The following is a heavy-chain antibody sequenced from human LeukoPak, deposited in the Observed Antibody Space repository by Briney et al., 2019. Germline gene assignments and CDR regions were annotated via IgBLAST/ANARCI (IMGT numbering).Heavy chain of an antibody. J-gene: IGHJ4*02. D-gene: IGHD6-13*01. CDR3: ARSQSSSLIDY. CDR1: GFTFSSYG. V-gene: IGHV3-33*01. CDR2: IWYDGSNK. Sequence: GGSLRLSCAASGFTFSSYGMHWVRQAPGKGLEWVAVIWYDGSNKYYADSVKGRFTLSRDNSKNTLYLQMNSLTVEDTAVYYCARSQSSSLIDYWGQGTLVTVSS.